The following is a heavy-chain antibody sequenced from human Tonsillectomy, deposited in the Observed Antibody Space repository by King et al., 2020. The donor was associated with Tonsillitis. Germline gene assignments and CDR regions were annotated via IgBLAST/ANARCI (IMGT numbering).Heavy chain of an antibody. D-gene: IGHD3-10*01. V-gene: IGHV1-18*01. Sequence: QVQLVQSGVEVKKPGASVKVSCKASGYTFTNYGISWVRQAPGQGLEWMGWISAYNGNTDYAQKFQGRVTMTTDTSTSTAYMELRSLRSDDTAVYYCARVRGLYSRGDASDIWGQGTLVTVSS. CDR1: GYTFTNYG. CDR2: ISAYNGNT. CDR3: ARVRGLYSRGDASDI. J-gene: IGHJ3*02.